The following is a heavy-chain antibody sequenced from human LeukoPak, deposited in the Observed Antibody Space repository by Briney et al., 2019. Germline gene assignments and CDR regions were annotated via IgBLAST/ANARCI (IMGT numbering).Heavy chain of an antibody. Sequence: GASVKVSCKASGYTFTSYGISWVRQAPGQGLEWMGWISAYNGNTNYAQKLQGRVTMTTDTSTSTAYMELRSLRSDDTAVYYWARFFPDLRENLFDYWGQGTLVTVSS. CDR1: GYTFTSYG. CDR2: ISAYNGNT. V-gene: IGHV1-18*01. D-gene: IGHD3-16*01. CDR3: ARFFPDLRENLFDY. J-gene: IGHJ4*02.